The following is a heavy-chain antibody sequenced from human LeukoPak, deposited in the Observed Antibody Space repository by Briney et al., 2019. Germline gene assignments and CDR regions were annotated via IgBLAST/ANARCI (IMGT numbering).Heavy chain of an antibody. Sequence: GGSLRLSCAASGFTFSSYAMTWVHQAPGKGLEWVSAITDSGGDTYHADSVKGRFTISRDNSKNTLYMQMNSLRAEDTAIYYCVKGSERSRPYYFDYWGQGTLVTVSS. CDR2: ITDSGGDT. D-gene: IGHD3-3*01. V-gene: IGHV3-23*01. J-gene: IGHJ4*02. CDR1: GFTFSSYA. CDR3: VKGSERSRPYYFDY.